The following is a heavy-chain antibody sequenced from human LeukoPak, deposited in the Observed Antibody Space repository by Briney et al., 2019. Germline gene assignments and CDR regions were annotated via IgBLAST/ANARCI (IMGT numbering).Heavy chain of an antibody. CDR3: ARTAMYYYGSGSSLYYYYGMDV. D-gene: IGHD3-10*01. J-gene: IGHJ6*02. Sequence: SQTLSLTCAISGDSVSSNSAAWNWIRQSPSRGLEWLGRTYYRSKWYNDYAVSVKSRITINPDTSKNQFSLQLSPVTPEDTAVYYCARTAMYYYGSGSSLYYYYGMDVWGQGTTVTVSS. CDR2: TYYRSKWYN. V-gene: IGHV6-1*01. CDR1: GDSVSSNSAA.